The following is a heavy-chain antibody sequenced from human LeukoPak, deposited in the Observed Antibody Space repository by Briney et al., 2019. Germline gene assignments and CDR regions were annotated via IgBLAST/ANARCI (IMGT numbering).Heavy chain of an antibody. CDR2: IYYSGST. CDR1: GGSISSYY. D-gene: IGHD3-10*01. Sequence: TLSLTCTVSGGSISSYYWSWIRQPPGKGLEWIGYIYYSGSTNYNTSLKSRVTISVDTSKNQFSLKLSSVTAADTAVYYCARSRPMVRGPKYYFDYWGQGTLVTVSS. CDR3: ARSRPMVRGPKYYFDY. V-gene: IGHV4-59*01. J-gene: IGHJ4*02.